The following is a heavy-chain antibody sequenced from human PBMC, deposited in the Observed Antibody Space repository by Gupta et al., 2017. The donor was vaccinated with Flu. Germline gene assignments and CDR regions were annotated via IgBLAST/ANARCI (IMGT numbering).Heavy chain of an antibody. V-gene: IGHV3-64D*06. CDR1: GFTFSSYA. D-gene: IGHD6-13*01. Sequence: EVQLVESGGGLVQPGGSLRLSCSASGFTFSSYAMHWVRQAPGKGLEYVSAISSNGGSTYYADSVKGRVTISRDNSKNTLYLQMSSLRAEDTAVYYCVKRSIAAAGTQFINYFDYWGQGTLVTVSS. CDR2: ISSNGGST. J-gene: IGHJ4*02. CDR3: VKRSIAAAGTQFINYFDY.